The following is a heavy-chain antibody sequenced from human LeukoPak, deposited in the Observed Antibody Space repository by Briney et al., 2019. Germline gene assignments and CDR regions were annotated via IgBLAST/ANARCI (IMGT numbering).Heavy chain of an antibody. CDR2: IYPGDSDT. J-gene: IGHJ5*02. V-gene: IGHV5-51*01. D-gene: IGHD2-15*01. CDR3: ARLGGYCSGGSCWLDP. Sequence: GESLKISCKGSGYSFTSYWIGWVRQMPGKGLEWMGIIYPGDSDTRYSPSFQGQVTISADKSISTAYLQWSSLKASDTATYYCARLGGYCSGGSCWLDPWGQGTLVTVSS. CDR1: GYSFTSYW.